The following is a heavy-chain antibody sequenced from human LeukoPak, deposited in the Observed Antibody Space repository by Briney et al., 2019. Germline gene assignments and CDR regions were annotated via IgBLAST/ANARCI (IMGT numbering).Heavy chain of an antibody. CDR1: GFTFSSYW. CDR3: ARDGVVISRNCFDY. D-gene: IGHD3-3*01. Sequence: GGSLRLSCAASGFTFSSYWMHWVRQAPGKGLVWVSRINSDGSSTTYADSVKGRFTISRDNAKNTLYLQMNSLRAEDTAVYYCARDGVVISRNCFDYWGQGTLVTVSS. J-gene: IGHJ4*02. CDR2: INSDGSST. V-gene: IGHV3-74*01.